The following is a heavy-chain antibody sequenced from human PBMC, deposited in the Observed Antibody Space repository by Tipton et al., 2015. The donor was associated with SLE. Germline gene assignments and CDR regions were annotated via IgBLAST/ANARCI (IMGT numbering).Heavy chain of an antibody. CDR3: ARSPTVTTWGYFDY. V-gene: IGHV3-48*03. J-gene: IGHJ4*02. D-gene: IGHD4-17*01. CDR2: ISSSGSTT. CDR1: GFTFSSYE. Sequence: SLRLSCAVSGFTFSSYEMNWVRQAPGKGLEWIAFISSSGSTTEYADSVKGRFTISRDNAKNSLYLQMNSLRAEDTAVYYCARSPTVTTWGYFDYWGQGTLVTVSS.